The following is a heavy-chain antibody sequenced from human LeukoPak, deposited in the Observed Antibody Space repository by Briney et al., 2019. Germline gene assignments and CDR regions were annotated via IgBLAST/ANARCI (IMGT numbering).Heavy chain of an antibody. CDR3: ARDFVEGYALYYFDY. CDR2: ISSSSSYI. J-gene: IGHJ4*02. Sequence: GGSLRLSCAASGFTFSSYSMNWVRQAPGKGLEWVSSISSSSSYIYYADSVKGRFTISRDNAKNSLYLQMNSLRAEDTAVYYCARDFVEGYALYYFDYWGQGTLVTVSS. D-gene: IGHD2-8*01. V-gene: IGHV3-21*01. CDR1: GFTFSSYS.